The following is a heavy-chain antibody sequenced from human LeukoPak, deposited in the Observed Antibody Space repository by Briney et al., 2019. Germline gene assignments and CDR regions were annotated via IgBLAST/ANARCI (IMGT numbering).Heavy chain of an antibody. D-gene: IGHD3-16*01. J-gene: IGHJ4*02. Sequence: PGGPLRLSCAASGFTFSTYEMNWVRQAPGKGLEWVSYISSSDTTYYADSVKGRITISRDNAKNSLYLQMNSLRAEDTAVYYCVNTLVNFWGQGTLVTVSS. CDR2: ISSSDTT. V-gene: IGHV3-48*03. CDR3: VNTLVNF. CDR1: GFTFSTYE.